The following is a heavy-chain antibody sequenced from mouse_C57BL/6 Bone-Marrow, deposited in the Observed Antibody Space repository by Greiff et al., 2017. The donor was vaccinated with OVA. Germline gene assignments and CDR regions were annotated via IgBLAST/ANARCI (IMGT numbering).Heavy chain of an antibody. D-gene: IGHD3-1*01. CDR2: INPNNGGT. CDR3: AARRVNRVYYYAMDY. V-gene: IGHV1-26*01. J-gene: IGHJ4*01. CDR1: GYTFTDYY. Sequence: EVQLQQSGPELVKPGASVKISCKASGYTFTDYYMNWVKQSHGKSLEWIGDINPNNGGTSYNQKFKGKATLTVDKSSSTAYMELRSLTSEDSAVYYCAARRVNRVYYYAMDYWGQGTSVTVSA.